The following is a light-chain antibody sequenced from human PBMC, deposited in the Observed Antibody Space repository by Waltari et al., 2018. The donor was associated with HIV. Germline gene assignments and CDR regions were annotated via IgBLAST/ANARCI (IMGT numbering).Light chain of an antibody. CDR2: EVN. CDR1: SSDVGGYNY. V-gene: IGLV2-14*03. CDR3: SSYTSSSTHV. Sequence: QSALTQPASVSASPGQSITLSCPGTSSDVGGYNYVSWYRQHPGEAPKVIIYEVNRRPSGVSNRFTASKSGNTASLAISGLQPEDEADYFCSSYTSSSTHVFGPGTKVTVL. J-gene: IGLJ1*01.